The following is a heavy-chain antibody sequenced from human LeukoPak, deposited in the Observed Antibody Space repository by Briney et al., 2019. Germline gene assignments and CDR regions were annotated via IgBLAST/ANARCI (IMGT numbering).Heavy chain of an antibody. D-gene: IGHD2-15*01. CDR1: GYTFTSYD. J-gene: IGHJ4*02. Sequence: ASVKVSCKASGYTFTSYDINWVRQATGQGLEWMGWMNPNSGNTGYAQKFQGRVTMTRNTSISTAYMELSSLRSEDTAVYYCARASTWRRAAVGRLAYYFDYWGQGTLVTVSS. CDR2: MNPNSGNT. V-gene: IGHV1-8*01. CDR3: ARASTWRRAAVGRLAYYFDY.